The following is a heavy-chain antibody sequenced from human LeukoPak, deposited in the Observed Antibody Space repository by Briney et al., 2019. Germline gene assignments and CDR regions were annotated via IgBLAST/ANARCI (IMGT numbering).Heavy chain of an antibody. Sequence: ASVKVSCKASGYTFTSYGISWVRQAPGQGLEWMGWISAYNGNTNYAQKLQGRVTMTTDTSTSTAYMKLRSLRSDDTAVYYCARFVMAKDAFDIWGQGTMVTVSS. CDR3: ARFVMAKDAFDI. V-gene: IGHV1-18*01. J-gene: IGHJ3*02. CDR1: GYTFTSYG. D-gene: IGHD2-21*01. CDR2: ISAYNGNT.